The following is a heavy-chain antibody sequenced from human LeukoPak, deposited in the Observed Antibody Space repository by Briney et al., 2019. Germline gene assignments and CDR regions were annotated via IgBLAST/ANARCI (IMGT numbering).Heavy chain of an antibody. Sequence: ASVKVSCKASGYTFTSYNIHWVRQAPGQGLEWVGIINPSGGSTSYAQKFQGRVTMTRDTSTSTVYMDLTSLRSDDTAVYYCARHSLPGKTPFDYWGQGTLVTVSS. D-gene: IGHD1-1*01. V-gene: IGHV1-46*01. J-gene: IGHJ4*02. CDR3: ARHSLPGKTPFDY. CDR1: GYTFTSYN. CDR2: INPSGGST.